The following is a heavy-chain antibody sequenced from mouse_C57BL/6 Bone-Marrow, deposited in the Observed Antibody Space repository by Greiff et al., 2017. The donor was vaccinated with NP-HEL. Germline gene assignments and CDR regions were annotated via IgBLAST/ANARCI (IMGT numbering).Heavy chain of an antibody. CDR1: GFNIPNTY. V-gene: IGHV14-3*01. J-gene: IGHJ2*01. Sequence: EVKLQQSVAELVRPGASVKLSCTASGFNIPNTYMHWVKQRPEQGLEWIGRIDPANGNTKYAPKFQGKATITADTSSNTAYLQLSSLTSEDTAIYYCARHLDYWGQGTTLTVSS. CDR2: IDPANGNT. CDR3: ARHLDY.